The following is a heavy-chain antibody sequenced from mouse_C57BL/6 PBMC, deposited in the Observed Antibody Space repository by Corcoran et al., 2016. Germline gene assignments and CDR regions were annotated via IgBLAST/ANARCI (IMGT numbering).Heavy chain of an antibody. Sequence: QVQLQQSGAELARPGASVKLSCKASGYTFTSYGISWVKQRTGQGLEWIGEIYPRSGNTYYNEKFKGKATLTADKSSSTVYTELRSLTSEDSAVYFCARSDGTNFSYAMDYWGQGTSVTVSS. J-gene: IGHJ4*01. CDR2: IYPRSGNT. CDR1: GYTFTSYG. V-gene: IGHV1-81*01. D-gene: IGHD2-1*01. CDR3: ARSDGTNFSYAMDY.